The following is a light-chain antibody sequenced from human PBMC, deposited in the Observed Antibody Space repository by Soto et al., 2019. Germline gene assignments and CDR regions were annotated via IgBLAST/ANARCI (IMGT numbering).Light chain of an antibody. J-gene: IGKJ4*01. Sequence: DLQMTQSPSSVSASVGDRVIITCRASQGVGSWLAWYQQKPGKAPNLVIYGASSLQSGVPSRFSGSGSGTDFTLTISGLQPDDFGTYYCQQALRFPLTFGGGTKVEIK. CDR3: QQALRFPLT. V-gene: IGKV1-12*01. CDR2: GAS. CDR1: QGVGSW.